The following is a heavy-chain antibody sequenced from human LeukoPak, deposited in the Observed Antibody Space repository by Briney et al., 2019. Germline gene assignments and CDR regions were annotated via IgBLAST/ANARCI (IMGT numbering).Heavy chain of an antibody. CDR1: GFTFSSYA. Sequence: GGSLRLSCAASGFTFSSYAMSWVRQAPGKGLEWVSAISGSGGSTYYADSVKGRFTISRDNSKNTLYLQMNSLRAEDTAVYYCAKDLSFLGSGSYLRSYFDYWGQGTLVTASS. J-gene: IGHJ4*02. CDR2: ISGSGGST. CDR3: AKDLSFLGSGSYLRSYFDY. V-gene: IGHV3-23*01. D-gene: IGHD3-10*01.